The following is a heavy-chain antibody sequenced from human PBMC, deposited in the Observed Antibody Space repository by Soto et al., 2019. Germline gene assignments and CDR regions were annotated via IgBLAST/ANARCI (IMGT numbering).Heavy chain of an antibody. Sequence: GGALRLSCVASGFPFISYAMSWVRQTPGKGLEWVSGISGSGGRTYYADSVKGRFTISRDNSNNTLSLQMHILRVEDTAVYFCAKGGYYSLFDIWGQGTVVTVSS. CDR2: ISGSGGRT. D-gene: IGHD3-16*01. J-gene: IGHJ3*02. CDR3: AKGGYYSLFDI. V-gene: IGHV3-23*01. CDR1: GFPFISYA.